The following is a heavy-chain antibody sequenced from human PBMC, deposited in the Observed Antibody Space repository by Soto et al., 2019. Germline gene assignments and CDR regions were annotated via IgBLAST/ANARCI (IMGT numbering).Heavy chain of an antibody. D-gene: IGHD3-16*01. CDR3: ARPGEGVLFYYALDV. CDR2: ISSGSDTI. Sequence: EVQLVESGGGLVQPGGSLRRSCVASGFTLSSYSMNWVRQAPGKGLEWISYISSGSDTIYYADSVKGRFTVSRDNAKNSLYLQMNSLRDDDTAVYYCARPGEGVLFYYALDVWGQGTTVTVSS. V-gene: IGHV3-48*02. J-gene: IGHJ6*02. CDR1: GFTLSSYS.